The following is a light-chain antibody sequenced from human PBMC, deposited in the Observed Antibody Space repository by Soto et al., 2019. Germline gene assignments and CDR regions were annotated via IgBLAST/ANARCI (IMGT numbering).Light chain of an antibody. J-gene: IGLJ2*01. CDR2: YNS. CDR1: NIGSKS. V-gene: IGLV3-21*04. Sequence: SYELAQPPSVSVAPGKTARITCGGNNIGSKSVHWYQQKPGQAPVVVIYYNSDQPSGIPERFSGSNSGNTATLTISSVEAGDEADYHCQVWDSSSDLVVFGGGTKLTVL. CDR3: QVWDSSSDLVV.